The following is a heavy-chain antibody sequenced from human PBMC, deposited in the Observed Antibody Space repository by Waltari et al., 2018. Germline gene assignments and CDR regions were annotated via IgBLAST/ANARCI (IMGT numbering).Heavy chain of an antibody. Sequence: EVQLVESGGGLIQPGGSLRLSCAASGFTVSSNYMSWVRQAPGKGLEWVSVIYSGGSKYYADSVKGRLTISRDNSKNTLYLRMNSLRAEDTAVYYCEGRGDGYNEADYWGQGTLVTVSS. CDR3: EGRGDGYNEADY. D-gene: IGHD5-12*01. CDR2: IYSGGSK. CDR1: GFTVSSNY. J-gene: IGHJ4*02. V-gene: IGHV3-53*01.